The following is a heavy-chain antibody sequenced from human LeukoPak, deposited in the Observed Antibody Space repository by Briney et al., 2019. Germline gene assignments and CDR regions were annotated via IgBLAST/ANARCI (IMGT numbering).Heavy chain of an antibody. J-gene: IGHJ4*02. CDR1: GFTFGDYY. D-gene: IGHD6-19*01. Sequence: PGGSLRLSCAASGFTFGDYYMGWIRQAPGKGLDWVSYISSSGSTIYYADSVKGRFTISRDNAKNSLYLQMNSLRAEDTAVYYCARGGTRYTSGWYYFDYWGQGTLVTVSS. CDR2: ISSSGSTI. V-gene: IGHV3-11*01. CDR3: ARGGTRYTSGWYYFDY.